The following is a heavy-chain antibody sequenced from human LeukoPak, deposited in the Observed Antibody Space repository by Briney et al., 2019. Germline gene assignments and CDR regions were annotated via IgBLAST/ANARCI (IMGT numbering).Heavy chain of an antibody. CDR2: ISSSSSYI. J-gene: IGHJ4*02. D-gene: IGHD4-17*01. Sequence: GGSLRLSCAASGFTFSNAWMSWVRQAPGKGLEWVSSISSSSSYIYYADSVKGRFTISRDNAKNLLYLQMNSLRAEDTAVYFCARDPDGDLFDYWGQGTLVTVSS. CDR1: GFTFSNAW. CDR3: ARDPDGDLFDY. V-gene: IGHV3-21*01.